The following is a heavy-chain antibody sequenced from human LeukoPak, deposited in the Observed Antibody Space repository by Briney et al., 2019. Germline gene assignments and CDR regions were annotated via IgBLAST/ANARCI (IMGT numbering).Heavy chain of an antibody. CDR2: ISAYNGNT. J-gene: IGHJ3*02. V-gene: IGHV1-18*01. CDR3: ARDKKSTGYSRSDAFDI. D-gene: IGHD6-13*01. CDR1: GYTFSSYG. Sequence: ASVKVSCKASGYTFSSYGITWVRQAPGQGLEWMGRISAYNGNTNYAQKFQGRVTMTRDTSTSTVYMELSSLRSEDTAVYYCARDKKSTGYSRSDAFDIWGQGTMVTVSS.